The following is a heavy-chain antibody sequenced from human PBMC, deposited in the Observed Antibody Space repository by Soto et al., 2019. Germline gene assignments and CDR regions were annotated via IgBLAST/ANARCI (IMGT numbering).Heavy chain of an antibody. CDR3: ASRDFWSGYYMADYYYGMDV. CDR2: ISAYNGNT. D-gene: IGHD3-3*01. J-gene: IGHJ6*02. Sequence: GASVKVSCKASGYTFTSYGISWVRQAPGQGLEWMGWISAYNGNTNYAQKLQGRVTMTTDTSTSTAYMELRGLRSDDTAVYYCASRDFWSGYYMADYYYGMDVWGQGTTVTVSS. V-gene: IGHV1-18*01. CDR1: GYTFTSYG.